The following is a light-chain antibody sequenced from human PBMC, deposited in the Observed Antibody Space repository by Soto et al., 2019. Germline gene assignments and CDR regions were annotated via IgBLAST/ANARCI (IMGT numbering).Light chain of an antibody. CDR2: AAS. Sequence: DIQMTQSPSSLSASVGDRVTITCRASQGISNYIAWYQQKPGKAPKLLIYAASTLQSGVPSRFSGSGSGTDFTLTINGLQPEDVATYSCQKDSSFPLFGPGTKVDIK. CDR3: QKDSSFPL. J-gene: IGKJ3*01. V-gene: IGKV1-27*01. CDR1: QGISNY.